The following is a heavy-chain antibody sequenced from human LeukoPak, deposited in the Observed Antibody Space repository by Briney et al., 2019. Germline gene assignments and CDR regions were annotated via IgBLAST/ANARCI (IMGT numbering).Heavy chain of an antibody. CDR1: GGTFSSYA. D-gene: IGHD6-6*01. V-gene: IGHV1-69*05. CDR3: ARHSSSSASPFDY. Sequence: GASVKVSCKASGGTFSSYAISWVRQAPGQGLEWMGGIIPIFGTANYAQKFQGRVMITTDESTSTAYMELSSLRSEDTAVYYCARHSSSSASPFDYWGQGTLVTVSS. CDR2: IIPIFGTA. J-gene: IGHJ4*02.